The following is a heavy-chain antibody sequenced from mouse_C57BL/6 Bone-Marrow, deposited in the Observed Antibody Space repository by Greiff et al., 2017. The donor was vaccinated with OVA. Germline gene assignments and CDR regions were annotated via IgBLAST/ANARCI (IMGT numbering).Heavy chain of an antibody. J-gene: IGHJ4*01. CDR1: GYTFTSYW. D-gene: IGHD2-5*01. Sequence: QVQLQQPGTELVKPGASVKLSCKASGYTFTSYWMHWVKQRPGQGLEWIGNINPSNGGTNYNEKLKSKATLTVDKSSSTAYMQLSSLTSEDSAVYYCASSGSYYSNYDYAMDYWGQVTSVTVSS. CDR2: INPSNGGT. V-gene: IGHV1-53*01. CDR3: ASSGSYYSNYDYAMDY.